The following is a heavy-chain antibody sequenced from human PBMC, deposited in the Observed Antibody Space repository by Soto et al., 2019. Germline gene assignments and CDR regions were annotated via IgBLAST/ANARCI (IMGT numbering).Heavy chain of an antibody. Sequence: PSETKSLTCTVSGGSIISGGCYWSWIRKHPGKGLEWIGYIYYSGSTYYNPSLKSRVTISVDTSKNQFSLKLSSVTAADTAVYYCARAIAAAGSPTEFDPWGQGTLVTVSS. D-gene: IGHD6-13*01. CDR3: ARAIAAAGSPTEFDP. J-gene: IGHJ5*02. V-gene: IGHV4-31*03. CDR2: IYYSGST. CDR1: GGSIISGGCY.